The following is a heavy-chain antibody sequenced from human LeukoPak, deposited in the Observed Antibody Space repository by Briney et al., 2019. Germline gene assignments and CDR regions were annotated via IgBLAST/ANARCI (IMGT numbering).Heavy chain of an antibody. CDR1: GFTFDDYA. Sequence: GRSLRLSCAASGFTFDDYAMHWVRQAPGKGLEWVSGISWNSGSIGYADSVKGRFTISRDNAKNSLYLQMNSLRAEDTALYYCAKTYGDYNRDYYYYGMDVWGQGTTVTVSS. V-gene: IGHV3-9*01. CDR2: ISWNSGSI. D-gene: IGHD4-17*01. CDR3: AKTYGDYNRDYYYYGMDV. J-gene: IGHJ6*02.